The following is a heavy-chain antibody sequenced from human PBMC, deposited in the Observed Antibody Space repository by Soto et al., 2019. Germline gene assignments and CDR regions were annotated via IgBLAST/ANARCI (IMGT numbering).Heavy chain of an antibody. J-gene: IGHJ6*02. V-gene: IGHV3-30-3*01. D-gene: IGHD3-22*01. CDR2: ISYDGSNK. Sequence: PGGSLRLSCAASGFTFSSYAMHWVRQAPGKGLEWVAVISYDGSNKYYADSVKGRFTISRDNSKNTLYLQMNSLRAEDTAVYYCARGGYDSSGYYYYYGMDVWRQGTTVTVSS. CDR3: ARGGYDSSGYYYYYGMDV. CDR1: GFTFSSYA.